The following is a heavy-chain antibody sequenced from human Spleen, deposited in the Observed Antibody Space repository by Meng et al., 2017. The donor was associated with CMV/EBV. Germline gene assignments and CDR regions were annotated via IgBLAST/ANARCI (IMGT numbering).Heavy chain of an antibody. CDR2: ITSRSGYI. J-gene: IGHJ6*02. CDR1: GFTFSSYS. D-gene: IGHD2-2*01. V-gene: IGHV3-21*01. Sequence: GESLKISCAASGFTFSSYSMNWVRQAPGKGLEWVSSITSRSGYIYYADSVKGRFTISRDNAKNSLDLQMNSLRVEDTAVYYCAREGYCSSSSCYGVSSGYYYAMDVWGQGTTVTVSS. CDR3: AREGYCSSSSCYGVSSGYYYAMDV.